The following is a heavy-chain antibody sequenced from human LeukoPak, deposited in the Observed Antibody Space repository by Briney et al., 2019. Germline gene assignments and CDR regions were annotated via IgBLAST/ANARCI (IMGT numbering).Heavy chain of an antibody. J-gene: IGHJ5*02. CDR3: AKVRDSATVTGRFDN. V-gene: IGHV3-23*01. CDR1: GFTFSNYA. CDR2: ISGGGGST. D-gene: IGHD4-17*01. Sequence: QPGGSLRLSCAASGFTFSNYALSWVRQAPGKGLEWVSGISGGGGSTYYADSVKGRFTISRDKSKNTLYLQMDSLRAEDTAVYYCAKVRDSATVTGRFDNWGQGTMVTVSS.